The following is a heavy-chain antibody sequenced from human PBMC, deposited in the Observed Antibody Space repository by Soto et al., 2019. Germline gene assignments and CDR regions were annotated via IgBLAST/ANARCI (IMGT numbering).Heavy chain of an antibody. V-gene: IGHV4-59*01. Sequence: QVQLQESGPGLVKPSETLSLTCAVSGGSISSYYWSWIRQPPGKGLAWIGYFYYSGSTNYNPSLTSRVTISVDTSKNQFSLKLSSVTAADTAVYYCARGALTTYFDYWGQGTLVTVSS. CDR3: ARGALTTYFDY. CDR1: GGSISSYY. J-gene: IGHJ4*02. CDR2: FYYSGST.